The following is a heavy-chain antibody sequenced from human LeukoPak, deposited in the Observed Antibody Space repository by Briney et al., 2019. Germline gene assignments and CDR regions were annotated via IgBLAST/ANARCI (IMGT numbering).Heavy chain of an antibody. V-gene: IGHV3-7*03. J-gene: IGHJ2*01. Sequence: GGSLRLSCAASGFTFSSYWMSWVRQAPGKGLVWVANIKQDGSEKYYVDSVKGRFTISRDNSKNTLPLQMDSLRPEDTAVYFCAKESIAGATTHVFDIWGRGTLVTVSS. CDR1: GFTFSSYW. CDR2: IKQDGSEK. CDR3: AKESIAGATTHVFDI. D-gene: IGHD1-26*01.